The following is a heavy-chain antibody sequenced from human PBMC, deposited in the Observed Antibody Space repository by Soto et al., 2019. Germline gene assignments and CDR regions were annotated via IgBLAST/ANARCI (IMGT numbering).Heavy chain of an antibody. Sequence: QVQLQESGPGLVKPSETLSLTCTVSGGSISSYYWSWIRQPPGKGLEWIGYIYYSGSTNYNPSLKSRVTISVDTSKNQFSLKLSSVTAADTAVYYCARQVGSGRVVVAAPYDAFDIWGQGTMVTVSS. CDR3: ARQVGSGRVVVAAPYDAFDI. D-gene: IGHD2-15*01. J-gene: IGHJ3*02. CDR1: GGSISSYY. V-gene: IGHV4-59*08. CDR2: IYYSGST.